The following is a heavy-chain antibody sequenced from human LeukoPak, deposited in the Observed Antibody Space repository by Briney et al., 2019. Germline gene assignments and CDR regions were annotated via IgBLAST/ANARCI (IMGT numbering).Heavy chain of an antibody. Sequence: GGSLRLSCVASGLTFNNYNMNWVRQAPGKGLEWVSLISSDGSYIYYADSVRGRFTISRDNAKNSLYLQMNSLRAEDTAVYFCASPHYCSGSSCCFDYWGQGTLVTVSS. CDR1: GLTFNNYN. CDR2: ISSDGSYI. CDR3: ASPHYCSGSSCCFDY. D-gene: IGHD2-15*01. J-gene: IGHJ4*03. V-gene: IGHV3-21*01.